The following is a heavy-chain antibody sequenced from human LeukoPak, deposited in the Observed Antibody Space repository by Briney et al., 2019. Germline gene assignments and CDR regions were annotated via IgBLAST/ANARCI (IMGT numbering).Heavy chain of an antibody. J-gene: IGHJ4*02. Sequence: PGGFLRLSCAASGFTFSNAWMSWARQAPGKGLEWVAAISDSGGSTYYADSVRGRFTISRDNSKNTLYLQMNSLRVEDTAVYYCAKGSSGWYNDYWGQGTLVTVSS. V-gene: IGHV3-23*01. CDR3: AKGSSGWYNDY. CDR2: ISDSGGST. D-gene: IGHD6-19*01. CDR1: GFTFSNAW.